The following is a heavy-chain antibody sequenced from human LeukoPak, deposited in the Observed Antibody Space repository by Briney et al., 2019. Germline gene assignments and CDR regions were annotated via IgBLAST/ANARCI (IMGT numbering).Heavy chain of an antibody. D-gene: IGHD3-22*01. J-gene: IGHJ4*02. CDR2: ISSSSTYI. CDR3: ARGDGSVYLNDY. V-gene: IGHV3-21*01. Sequence: PGGSLRLSCAASGFTFTTYSMNWVRQAPGKGLEWVSSISSSSTYIFYADSVKGRFTISRDNAKNSLYLQIHSLRAEDTAVYYCARGDGSVYLNDYWGQGTLVTVSS. CDR1: GFTFTTYS.